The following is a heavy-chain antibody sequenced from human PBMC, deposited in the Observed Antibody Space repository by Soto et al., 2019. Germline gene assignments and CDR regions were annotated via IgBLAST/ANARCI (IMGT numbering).Heavy chain of an antibody. Sequence: EASVKVSCKASGYTFTSYAMHLVRQAPGQRLEWMGWINAGNGNTKYSQKFQGRVTITADESTSTAYMELSSLRSEDTAVYYCARALPVTATNYYYYYGMDVWGQGTTVTVSS. CDR2: INAGNGNT. J-gene: IGHJ6*02. CDR3: ARALPVTATNYYYYYGMDV. V-gene: IGHV1-3*01. CDR1: GYTFTSYA. D-gene: IGHD2-21*02.